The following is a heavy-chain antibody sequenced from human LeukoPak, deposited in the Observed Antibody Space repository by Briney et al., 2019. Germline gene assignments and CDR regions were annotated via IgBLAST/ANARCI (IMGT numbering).Heavy chain of an antibody. D-gene: IGHD6-19*01. V-gene: IGHV3-9*01. CDR1: GFIFNNYA. J-gene: IGHJ4*02. Sequence: GRSLRLSCAGSGFIFNNYAMHWVRQPPGRGLEWVSGISWNSGSIDYADSVKGRFTISRDNAKNSLYLQMNSLRVEDTAFYYCAKDNRRHYTSGPNPDSLHWGQGALVTVSS. CDR2: ISWNSGSI. CDR3: AKDNRRHYTSGPNPDSLH.